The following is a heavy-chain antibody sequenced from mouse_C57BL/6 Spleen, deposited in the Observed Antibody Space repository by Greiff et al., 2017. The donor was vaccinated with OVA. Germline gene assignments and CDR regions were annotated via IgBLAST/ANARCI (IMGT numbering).Heavy chain of an antibody. J-gene: IGHJ1*03. CDR3: ARLGYYGLTDV. V-gene: IGHV1-61*01. CDR1: GYTFTSYW. D-gene: IGHD1-2*01. Sequence: VQLQQPGAELVRPGSSVKLSCKASGYTFTSYWMDWVKQRPGQGLEWIGNIYPSDSETHYNQKFKDKATLTVDKSSSTAYMQLSSLTSEDSAVYYCARLGYYGLTDVWGTGTTVTVSS. CDR2: IYPSDSET.